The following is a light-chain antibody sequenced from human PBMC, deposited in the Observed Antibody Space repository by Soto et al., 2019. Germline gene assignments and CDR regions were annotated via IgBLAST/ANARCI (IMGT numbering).Light chain of an antibody. CDR2: DVS. Sequence: QSALTQPASVSGSPGQSITISCTGTSSDVGGHNYVSWYQQHPGKAPKLMIYDVSNRPSGVSNRFSGSKSGNTASLTISGLQAEDEADYYCNSYTSSSTAVFGGGTQLIVL. V-gene: IGLV2-14*01. J-gene: IGLJ7*01. CDR3: NSYTSSSTAV. CDR1: SSDVGGHNY.